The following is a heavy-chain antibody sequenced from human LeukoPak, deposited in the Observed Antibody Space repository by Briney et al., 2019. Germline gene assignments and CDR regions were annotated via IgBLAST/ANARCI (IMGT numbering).Heavy chain of an antibody. CDR1: GFTFSSYG. CDR3: AKDSGEYQLLTYYGMDV. CDR2: ISYDGSNK. Sequence: GGSLRPSCAASGFTFSSYGMHWVRQAPGKGLEWVAVISYDGSNKYYADSVKGRFTISRDNSKNTLYLQMNSLRAEDTAVYYCAKDSGEYQLLTYYGMDVWGQGTTVTVSS. D-gene: IGHD2-2*01. J-gene: IGHJ6*02. V-gene: IGHV3-30*18.